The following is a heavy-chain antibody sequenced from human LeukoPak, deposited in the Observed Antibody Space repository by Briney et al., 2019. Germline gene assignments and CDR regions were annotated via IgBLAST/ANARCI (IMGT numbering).Heavy chain of an antibody. CDR3: AKDGTSSAYYYYYYYLDV. D-gene: IGHD2-2*01. CDR1: GGSFSGYY. J-gene: IGHJ6*03. CDR2: IYYSGST. V-gene: IGHV4-34*01. Sequence: SETLSLTCAVYGGSFSGYYWSWIRQPPGKGLEWIGSIYYSGSTYYNPSLKSRVTISVDTSKNQFSLKLSSVTAADTAVYYCAKDGTSSAYYYYYYYLDVWGKGTTVTVSS.